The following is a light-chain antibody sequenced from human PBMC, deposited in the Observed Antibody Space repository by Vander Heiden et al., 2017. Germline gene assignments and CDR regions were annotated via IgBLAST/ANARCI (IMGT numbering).Light chain of an antibody. V-gene: IGLV2-8*01. CDR3: SSYAGSNNFVV. CDR2: EVS. Sequence: QSALTHPPSASGSPGQSVTISCTVTSSDVGGYNYVSWYQQHPGKAPKLMIYEVSKRPSGVPDRFSGSKSGNTASLTVSGLQAEDEADYYCSSYAGSNNFVVFGGGTKLTVL. J-gene: IGLJ2*01. CDR1: SSDVGGYNY.